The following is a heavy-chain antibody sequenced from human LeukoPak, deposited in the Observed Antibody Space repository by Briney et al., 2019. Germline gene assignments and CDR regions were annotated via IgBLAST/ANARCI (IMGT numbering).Heavy chain of an antibody. Sequence: PGGSLRLSCAASGFTFSSYWMHWVRQAPGKGXVWVSRINSDGSSTSYADSVKGRFTISRDNAKDTLYLQMNSLRAEDTAVYYCARVRAPMAYYFDYWGQGTLVTVSS. CDR3: ARVRAPMAYYFDY. D-gene: IGHD2-2*01. CDR1: GFTFSSYW. CDR2: INSDGSST. J-gene: IGHJ4*02. V-gene: IGHV3-74*01.